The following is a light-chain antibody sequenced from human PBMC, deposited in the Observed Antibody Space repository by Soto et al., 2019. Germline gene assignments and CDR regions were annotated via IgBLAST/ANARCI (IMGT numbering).Light chain of an antibody. J-gene: IGLJ1*01. Sequence: QSALTQPASVSGSPGQSITISCTGTRSDVGGYNLVSWYQHHPRKAPKLVIYEVSERPSGVSYRFSGSKSGNTASLTISALQAGDEADYYCCSYAGSVDHYVFGTGTKVTVL. CDR2: EVS. V-gene: IGLV2-23*02. CDR1: RSDVGGYNL. CDR3: CSYAGSVDHYV.